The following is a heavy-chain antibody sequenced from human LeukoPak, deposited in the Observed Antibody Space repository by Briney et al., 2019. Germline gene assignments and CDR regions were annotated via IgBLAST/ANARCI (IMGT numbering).Heavy chain of an antibody. Sequence: GGSLRLSCAASGFTFSSYWMSWVRQAPGKGLEWVANIKQDGSEKYYVDSVKGRFTTSRDIAKNSLYLQMNSLRAEDTAVYYCARDKTPDSRKKRGYSGYEDYFDYWGQGTLVTVSS. V-gene: IGHV3-7*01. CDR1: GFTFSSYW. CDR3: ARDKTPDSRKKRGYSGYEDYFDY. J-gene: IGHJ4*02. CDR2: IKQDGSEK. D-gene: IGHD5-12*01.